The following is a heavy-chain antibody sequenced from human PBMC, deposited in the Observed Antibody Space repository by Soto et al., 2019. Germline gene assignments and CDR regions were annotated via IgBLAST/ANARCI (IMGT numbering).Heavy chain of an antibody. D-gene: IGHD3-22*01. CDR1: GGTFSSYA. Sequence: GASVKVSCKASGGTFSSYAISWVRQAPGQGLEWMGGIIPIFGTANYAQKFQGRVTITADESKSTAYMELSSLRSEETAVSYCDRKDYCDSSGYYLFDHWGQGTLVTVSS. J-gene: IGHJ4*02. CDR3: DRKDYCDSSGYYLFDH. V-gene: IGHV1-69*13. CDR2: IIPIFGTA.